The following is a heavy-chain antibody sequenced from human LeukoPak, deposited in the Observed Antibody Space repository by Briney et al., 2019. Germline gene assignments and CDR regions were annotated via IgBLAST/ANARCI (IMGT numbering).Heavy chain of an antibody. D-gene: IGHD1-26*01. Sequence: GGSLRLSCAASGFTVSSNYMSWVRQAPGKGLEWVSVIYSGGSTYYADSVKGRFTISRDNSKNTLYLQMNSLRAEDTAVYYCASYSGSYPRGEYWGQGTLVIVSS. CDR2: IYSGGST. J-gene: IGHJ4*02. CDR3: ASYSGSYPRGEY. CDR1: GFTVSSNY. V-gene: IGHV3-53*01.